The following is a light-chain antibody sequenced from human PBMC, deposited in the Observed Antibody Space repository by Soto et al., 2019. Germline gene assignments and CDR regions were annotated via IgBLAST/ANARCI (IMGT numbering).Light chain of an antibody. CDR2: LGS. CDR3: LQPLQSLT. V-gene: IGKV2-28*01. J-gene: IGKJ1*01. CDR1: QSLLHSNGYNY. Sequence: DIVMTQSPLSLPVTPGEPASISCRSSQSLLHSNGYNYLDWYLQKPGQSPQLLIYLGSNRASGVPDRFSGSGSGTYFTLKISRVEAEDVGFYYCLQPLQSLTFGEGTKVEIK.